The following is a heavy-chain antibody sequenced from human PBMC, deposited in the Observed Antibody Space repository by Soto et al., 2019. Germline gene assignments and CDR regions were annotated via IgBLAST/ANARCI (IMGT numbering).Heavy chain of an antibody. Sequence: LSLTCTVSGGSISSGGYYCSWIRQHPGKGLVWIGYIYYSGSTYYNPSLKSRVTITVDTSKNQYSLELSSVTAADTAVYYCARDLGGEVGMDVWGQGTTVTVSS. D-gene: IGHD2-21*01. V-gene: IGHV4-31*03. CDR3: ARDLGGEVGMDV. CDR1: GGSISSGGYY. CDR2: IYYSGST. J-gene: IGHJ6*02.